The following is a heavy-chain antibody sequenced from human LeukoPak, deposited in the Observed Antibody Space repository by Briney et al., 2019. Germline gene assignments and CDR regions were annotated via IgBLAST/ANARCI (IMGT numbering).Heavy chain of an antibody. CDR1: GFSLSSSALG. CDR2: IYWNDDK. V-gene: IGHV2-5*01. CDR3: AHLSRSPPFSMTTLTTFDN. D-gene: IGHD4-17*01. Sequence: SGPTLVKPTQTLTLTCTTSGFSLSSSALGVGWIRQPPGKALEWLAVIYWNDDKRYSPSLKSRLTITKDTSINQVVLTLTNMDPVDTATYYCAHLSRSPPFSMTTLTTFDNWGQGTLVTVSS. J-gene: IGHJ4*02.